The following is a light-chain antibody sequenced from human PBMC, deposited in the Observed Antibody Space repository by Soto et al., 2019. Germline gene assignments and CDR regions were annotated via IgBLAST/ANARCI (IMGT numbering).Light chain of an antibody. CDR2: GAS. CDR1: QSVSRSY. J-gene: IGKJ4*01. V-gene: IGKV3-20*01. Sequence: EIVLTQSPGTLSLSPGERATLSCRASQSVSRSYLAWYQQKPGQAPRLLIYGASIRATGIPDRFSGSGSGTDFTLTISRLEPEDLAVYYCQQYDSSPLTFGGGTKVEIK. CDR3: QQYDSSPLT.